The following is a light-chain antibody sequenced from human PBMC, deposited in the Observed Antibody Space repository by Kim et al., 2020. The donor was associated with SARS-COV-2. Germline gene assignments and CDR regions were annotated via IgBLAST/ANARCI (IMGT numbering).Light chain of an antibody. CDR2: DNN. J-gene: IGLJ2*01. CDR1: SSNIGNNY. CDR3: GTWDSSLSAVV. V-gene: IGLV1-51*01. Sequence: GHNVTISGSGSSSNIGNNYVSWYQQLPGTAPKLLIYDNNKRPSGIPDRFSGSKSGTSATLGITGLQTGDEADYYCGTWDSSLSAVVFGGGTQLTVL.